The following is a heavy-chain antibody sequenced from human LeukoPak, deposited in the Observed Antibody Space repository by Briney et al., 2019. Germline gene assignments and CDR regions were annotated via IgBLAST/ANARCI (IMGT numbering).Heavy chain of an antibody. D-gene: IGHD6-13*01. CDR3: ARSPKLVRYFDY. V-gene: IGHV3-48*02. CDR2: ISSSSSTI. J-gene: IGHJ4*02. CDR1: GFTFSSYS. Sequence: GGSLRLSCAASGFTFSSYSMNWVRQAPGKGLEWVSYISSSSSTIYYADSVEGRSTISRDNAKNSLYLQMNSLRDEDTAVYYCARSPKLVRYFDYWGQGTLVTVSS.